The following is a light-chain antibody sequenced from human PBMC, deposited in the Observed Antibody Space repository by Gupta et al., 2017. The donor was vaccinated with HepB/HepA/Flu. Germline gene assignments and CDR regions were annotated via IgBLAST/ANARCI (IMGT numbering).Light chain of an antibody. CDR1: SLRSYY. V-gene: IGLV3-19*01. J-gene: IGLJ2*01. Sequence: SSELTQDPAVSVALGQTVRSTCQGDSLRSYYASWYQQKPGQAPVFVIYGKNNRPSGIPDRVSGSNSGNTASLTITWAQAEEEADYYCNSRESSGNHLVFGAGTKLTVL. CDR3: NSRESSGNHLV. CDR2: GKN.